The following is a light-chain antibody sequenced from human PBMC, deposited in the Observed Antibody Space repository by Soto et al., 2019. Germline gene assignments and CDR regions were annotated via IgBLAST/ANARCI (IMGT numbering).Light chain of an antibody. CDR1: QSVSSY. CDR2: DAS. Sequence: EIVLTQSPATLSLSPGERATLSCRASQSVSSYLAWYQQKPGQAPRLLIYDASNRATGIPARFSGSGSGTDFTLTISSLEPEDFAVYYCQRRSNWPGTTFGQGTKVEIK. J-gene: IGKJ1*01. CDR3: QRRSNWPGTT. V-gene: IGKV3-11*01.